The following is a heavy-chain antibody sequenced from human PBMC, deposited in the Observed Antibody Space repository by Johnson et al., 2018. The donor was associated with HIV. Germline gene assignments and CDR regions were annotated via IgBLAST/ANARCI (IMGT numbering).Heavy chain of an antibody. CDR2: VYSDGNP. CDR1: GFTFSSYA. Sequence: VQLVESGGDLVQPGGSLRLSCAASGFTFSSYAMSWVRQAPGRGLEWVSVVYSDGNPYYADSVKGRFTISRDTSKNTLYLQMNSLRAEDTAVYYCASSWGNAFDIWGQGTMVTVSS. D-gene: IGHD7-27*01. J-gene: IGHJ3*02. CDR3: ASSWGNAFDI. V-gene: IGHV3-66*01.